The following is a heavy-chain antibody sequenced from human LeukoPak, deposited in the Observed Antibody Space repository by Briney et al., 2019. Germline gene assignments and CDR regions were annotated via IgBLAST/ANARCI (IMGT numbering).Heavy chain of an antibody. CDR3: VSPRGFSYGYFDY. CDR2: IYYSKNT. D-gene: IGHD5-18*01. V-gene: IGHV4-39*01. Sequence: PSETLSLTCTVSGGSISSIAYWGWIRQPPGKGLEWIGSIYYSKNTYYNPSLKSRVTISADTSKNQFSLTLDSVSATDAAVYYCVSPRGFSYGYFDYWGQGTLVTVSS. J-gene: IGHJ4*02. CDR1: GGSISSIAY.